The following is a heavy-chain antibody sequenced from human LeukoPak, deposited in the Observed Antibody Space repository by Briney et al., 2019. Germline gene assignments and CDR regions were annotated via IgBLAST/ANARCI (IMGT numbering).Heavy chain of an antibody. CDR2: IIPIFGTA. Sequence: ASVKVSCEASGYTFTSYYMRWVRQAPGQGLEWMGGIIPIFGTANYAQKFQGRVTITADESTSTAYMELSSLRSEDTAVYYCARELWFGELSPQAPFDYWGQGTLVTVSS. CDR3: ARELWFGELSPQAPFDY. J-gene: IGHJ4*02. CDR1: GYTFTSYY. D-gene: IGHD3-10*01. V-gene: IGHV1-69*13.